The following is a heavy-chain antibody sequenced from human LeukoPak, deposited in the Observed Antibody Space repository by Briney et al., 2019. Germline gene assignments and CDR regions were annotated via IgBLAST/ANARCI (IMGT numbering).Heavy chain of an antibody. Sequence: GGSLRLSCAASGFTFSSYAMSWVRQVPGKGLEWVSAISGSGGSTYYADSVKGRFTISRDNSKNTLYLQMNSLRAEDTAVYHCAKNYGSGKIDYWGQGTLVTVSS. CDR3: AKNYGSGKIDY. V-gene: IGHV3-23*01. CDR1: GFTFSSYA. CDR2: ISGSGGST. J-gene: IGHJ4*02. D-gene: IGHD3-10*01.